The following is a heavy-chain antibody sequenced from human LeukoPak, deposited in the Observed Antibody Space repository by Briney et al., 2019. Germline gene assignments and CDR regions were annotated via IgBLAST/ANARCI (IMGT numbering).Heavy chain of an antibody. D-gene: IGHD5-18*01. J-gene: IGHJ5*02. CDR1: GYSIISGYY. CDR3: ASTAIIQIWPVGAKGFGA. Sequence: PSETLSLTCALSGYSIISGYYWGWIPQPPGKGLEGIGSIYHSGSAHYNPSLKSRVTLSVETFKNPFCLRLSTATDPSTRLYHSASTAIIQIWPVGAKGFGAWGQGTLVTVSS. CDR2: IYHSGSA. V-gene: IGHV4-38-2*01.